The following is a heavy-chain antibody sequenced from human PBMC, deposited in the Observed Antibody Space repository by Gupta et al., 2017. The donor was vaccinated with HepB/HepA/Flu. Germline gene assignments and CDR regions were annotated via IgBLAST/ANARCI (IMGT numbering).Heavy chain of an antibody. Sequence: EVQVVESGGGLAQPGGALRPSCAGPGFTFSHYEMNWLRQAPGKGLEWISYISSSGSTKYYADSVKGRFTISRDNYKNSLYLQMDSLRAEDTAVYYCARGLSGWKQLWSAFDIWGQGTMVTVSS. D-gene: IGHD5-18*01. CDR3: ARGLSGWKQLWSAFDI. CDR2: ISSSGSTK. V-gene: IGHV3-48*03. J-gene: IGHJ3*02. CDR1: GFTFSHYE.